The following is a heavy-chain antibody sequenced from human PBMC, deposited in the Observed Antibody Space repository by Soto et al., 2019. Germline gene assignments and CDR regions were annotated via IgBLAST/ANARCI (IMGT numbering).Heavy chain of an antibody. CDR1: GFTFSSYA. Sequence: GGSLRLSCAASGFTFSSYAMSWVRQAPGKGLEWVSAISGSGGSTYYADSVKGRFTISRDNSKNTLYLQMNSLRAEDTAVYYCAKDTLYSSSWYGGTPPPWGQGTLVTVSS. J-gene: IGHJ4*02. V-gene: IGHV3-23*01. D-gene: IGHD6-13*01. CDR2: ISGSGGST. CDR3: AKDTLYSSSWYGGTPPP.